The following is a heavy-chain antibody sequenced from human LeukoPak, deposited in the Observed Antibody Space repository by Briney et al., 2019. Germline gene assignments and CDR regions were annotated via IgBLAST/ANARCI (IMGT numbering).Heavy chain of an antibody. J-gene: IGHJ4*02. CDR2: ISSSSSYI. V-gene: IGHV3-21*01. Sequence: GGSLRLSCAASGFTFSSYSMNWVRQAPGKGLEWVSSISSSSSYIYYADPVKGRFTISRDNAKNSLYLQMNSLRAEDTAVYYCARDWFPTDIAVAGTGVQFDYWGQGTLVTVSS. CDR3: ARDWFPTDIAVAGTGVQFDY. CDR1: GFTFSSYS. D-gene: IGHD6-19*01.